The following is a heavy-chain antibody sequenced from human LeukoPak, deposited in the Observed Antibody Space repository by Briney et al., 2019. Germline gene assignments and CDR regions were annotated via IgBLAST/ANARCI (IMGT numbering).Heavy chain of an antibody. J-gene: IGHJ5*02. CDR2: INSDGSST. D-gene: IGHD4-17*01. Sequence: GGSLRLFCAASGFTFSSYWMHWVRQAPGKGLVWVSRINSDGSSTSYADSVKGRFTISRDNAKNTLYLQMNSLRAEDTAVYYCARGYTVTTLWFDPWGQGTLVTVSS. CDR1: GFTFSSYW. V-gene: IGHV3-74*01. CDR3: ARGYTVTTLWFDP.